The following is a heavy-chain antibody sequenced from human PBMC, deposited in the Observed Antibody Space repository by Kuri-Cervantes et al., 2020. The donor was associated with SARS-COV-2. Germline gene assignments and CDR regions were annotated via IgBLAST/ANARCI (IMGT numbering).Heavy chain of an antibody. J-gene: IGHJ6*02. D-gene: IGHD3-10*01. CDR1: GYTFTGYY. CDR3: ARVSVRGIIITYHSYGMDV. V-gene: IGHV1-2*04. Sequence: ASVKVSCKASGYTFTGYYMHWVRQAPGQGLEWMGWINPNSGGTNYAQKFQGWVTMTRDTSISTAYMELSRLRSDDTAVYYCARVSVRGIIITYHSYGMDVWGQGTTVTVSS. CDR2: INPNSGGT.